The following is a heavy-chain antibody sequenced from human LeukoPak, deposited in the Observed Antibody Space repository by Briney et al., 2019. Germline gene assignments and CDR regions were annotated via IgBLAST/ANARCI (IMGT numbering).Heavy chain of an antibody. CDR1: APSISIHY. V-gene: IGHV4-59*11. J-gene: IGHJ4*02. D-gene: IGHD3-16*01. CDR2: IHYSGRT. Sequence: ADTLSLTCSVSAPSISIHYSSWIRQPPRKGLEWIGYIHYSGRTNCNPSLKSRVTISLDTSKNQFSLTLTSVTAGDTAVYYCSRGGTGFNISGAYGGQGTPVTVS. CDR3: SRGGTGFNISGAY.